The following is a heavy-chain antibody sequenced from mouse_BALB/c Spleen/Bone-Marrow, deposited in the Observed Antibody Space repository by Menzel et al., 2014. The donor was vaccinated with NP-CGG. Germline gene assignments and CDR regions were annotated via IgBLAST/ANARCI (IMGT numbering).Heavy chain of an antibody. V-gene: IGHV14-3*02. D-gene: IGHD2-4*01. Sequence: VQLQQSGAELVKPGASVKLSCTASGFNIKDTYMHWVKQRPEQGLEWIGRIDPANGNTKYDPKFQSKATITADTSSNTAHLRLSSLTSEDTAVYYCAYDLFAYWGQGTLVTVSA. CDR2: IDPANGNT. J-gene: IGHJ3*01. CDR3: AYDLFAY. CDR1: GFNIKDTY.